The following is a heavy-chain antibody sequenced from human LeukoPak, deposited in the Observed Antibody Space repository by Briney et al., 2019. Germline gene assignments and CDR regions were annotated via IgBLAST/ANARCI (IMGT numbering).Heavy chain of an antibody. Sequence: ASVKVSCKASGYSFSGYYLHWVRQAPGQGLEWMGWINPDSGGTNYAQKFQGRVTMTRDTSISTAYLELSRLRSDDTAVYYCAKTGITAAGPDYYYYYLDVWGKGTTVTVSS. D-gene: IGHD6-13*01. CDR3: AKTGITAAGPDYYYYYLDV. CDR1: GYSFSGYY. V-gene: IGHV1-2*02. CDR2: INPDSGGT. J-gene: IGHJ6*03.